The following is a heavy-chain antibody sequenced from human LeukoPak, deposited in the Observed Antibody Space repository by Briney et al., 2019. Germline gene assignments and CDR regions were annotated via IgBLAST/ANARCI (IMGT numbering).Heavy chain of an antibody. CDR2: ISSSGNNI. J-gene: IGHJ4*02. CDR3: ASGVDSYMVELGY. D-gene: IGHD5-18*01. Sequence: GGSLRLSCAASGFTFSSYEMNWVRQTPGKGLEWVSYISSSGNNIYYADSVKGRFTISRDNAKNSLYLQMNSLRAEDTAVYYCASGVDSYMVELGYWGQGTLVTVSS. CDR1: GFTFSSYE. V-gene: IGHV3-48*03.